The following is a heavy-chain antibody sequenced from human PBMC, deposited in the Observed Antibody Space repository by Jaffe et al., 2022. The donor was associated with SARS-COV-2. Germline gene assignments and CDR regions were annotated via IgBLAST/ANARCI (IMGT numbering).Heavy chain of an antibody. J-gene: IGHJ4*02. D-gene: IGHD5-18*01. CDR2: ISSDSNTI. CDR1: GFTFSDYS. Sequence: EVQLVESGGGLVQPGGSLRLSCAASGFTFSDYSMNWVRQAPGKGLEWLSYISSDSNTIFYAESVKGRFTISRDNAKSSLYLQMNSLRDEDTAVYYCAREGRPFGYTYGSIDYWGQGTLVTVSS. V-gene: IGHV3-48*02. CDR3: AREGRPFGYTYGSIDY.